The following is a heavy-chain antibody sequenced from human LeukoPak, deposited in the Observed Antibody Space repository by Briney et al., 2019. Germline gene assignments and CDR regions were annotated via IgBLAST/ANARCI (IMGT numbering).Heavy chain of an antibody. CDR3: ASHYQTSGFFGFDN. CDR1: GYTFTNYW. Sequence: GESLKISCKGSGYTFTNYWIGWVRQMPGKGLEWTGIIYPRNSETVYSPSIQGQVTVSADTSISTAYLQWSSLTASDTAMYYCASHYQTSGFFGFDNWGQGTLVTVSS. CDR2: IYPRNSET. D-gene: IGHD3-22*01. V-gene: IGHV5-51*01. J-gene: IGHJ4*02.